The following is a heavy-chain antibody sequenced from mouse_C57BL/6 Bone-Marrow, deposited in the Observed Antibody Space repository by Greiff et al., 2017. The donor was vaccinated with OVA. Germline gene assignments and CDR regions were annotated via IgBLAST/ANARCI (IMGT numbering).Heavy chain of an antibody. D-gene: IGHD3-2*02. J-gene: IGHJ2*01. V-gene: IGHV1-82*01. CDR1: GYAFSSSW. Sequence: VQLQQSGPELVKPGASVKISCKASGYAFSSSWMNWVKQRPGKGLEWIGRIYPGDGDTNYNGKFKGKATLTADKSSSTAYMQLSSLTSEDAAVDFCARYSSGSSYALDYWGQGTTLTVSS. CDR3: ARYSSGSSYALDY. CDR2: IYPGDGDT.